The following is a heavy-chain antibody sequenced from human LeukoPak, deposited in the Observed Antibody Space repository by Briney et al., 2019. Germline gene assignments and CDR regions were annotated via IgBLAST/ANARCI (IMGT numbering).Heavy chain of an antibody. J-gene: IGHJ4*02. CDR1: GGTFSSYA. CDR2: IIPIFGTA. Sequence: SVKASCKASGGTFSSYAISWVRQAPGQGLEWMGGIIPIFGTANYAQKFQGRDTITADKSTSTAYMELSSLRAEDTAVYYCAQEGNYYTPVNWGQGTLVTVSS. D-gene: IGHD3-10*01. CDR3: AQEGNYYTPVN. V-gene: IGHV1-69*06.